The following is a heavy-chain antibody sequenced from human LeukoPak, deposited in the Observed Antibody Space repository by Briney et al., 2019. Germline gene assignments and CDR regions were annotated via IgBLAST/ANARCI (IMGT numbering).Heavy chain of an antibody. V-gene: IGHV3-30*18. CDR3: VKDVGAFDY. Sequence: GGSLRLSCAASGFTFSNYGMHWVRQAPGKGLEWVAFISFDGSSKSYAESVKDRFTISRDKSENTLYLQMNSLGADDTAMYYCVKDVGAFDYWGQGTLVTVSS. CDR2: ISFDGSSK. D-gene: IGHD3-16*01. CDR1: GFTFSNYG. J-gene: IGHJ4*02.